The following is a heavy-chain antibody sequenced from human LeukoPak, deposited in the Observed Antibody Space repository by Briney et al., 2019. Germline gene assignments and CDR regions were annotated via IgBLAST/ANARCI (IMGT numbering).Heavy chain of an antibody. V-gene: IGHV4-59*08. CDR1: GGSISSYY. CDR3: ARHLGTSAYSYGMDV. J-gene: IGHJ6*02. Sequence: PSETLSLTCTVSGGSISSYYWSWIRQPPGKGLEWIGYIYYSESTNYNPSLKSRVTISVDTSKNQLSLKLSSVTAADTAVYYCARHLGTSAYSYGMDVWGQGTTVTVSS. CDR2: IYYSEST.